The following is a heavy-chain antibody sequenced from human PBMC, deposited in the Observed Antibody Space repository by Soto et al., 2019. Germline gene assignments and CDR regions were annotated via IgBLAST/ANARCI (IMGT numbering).Heavy chain of an antibody. J-gene: IGHJ4*02. CDR3: TRDWEITVSTWSFGGF. CDR1: GGTFSPYT. D-gene: IGHD3-10*01. CDR2: IIPFHGVT. Sequence: QVQLVHSGAEVKKPGSSVKVSRKASGGTFSPYTINWVRQAPGQGLEWMGRIIPFHGVTNYAQKFQARVTITADKSTSTAYMELSGLRFEDTAMYYCTRDWEITVSTWSFGGFWGRGTLVTVSS. V-gene: IGHV1-69*04.